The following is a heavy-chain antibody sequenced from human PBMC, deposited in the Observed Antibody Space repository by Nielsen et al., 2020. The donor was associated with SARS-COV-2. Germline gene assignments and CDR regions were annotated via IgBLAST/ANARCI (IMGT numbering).Heavy chain of an antibody. CDR2: ISASRIYI. CDR1: GFTFSTYN. D-gene: IGHD5-18*01. CDR3: ARVERGYSYGV. J-gene: IGHJ6*02. Sequence: GESLKISCAASGFTFSTYNMNWVRQGPGKGLEWVSSISASRIYIFYADSVKGRFTISRNNAKNSVFLQLTGLRAEDTAVYYCARVERGYSYGVWGQGTTVTVSS. V-gene: IGHV3-21*01.